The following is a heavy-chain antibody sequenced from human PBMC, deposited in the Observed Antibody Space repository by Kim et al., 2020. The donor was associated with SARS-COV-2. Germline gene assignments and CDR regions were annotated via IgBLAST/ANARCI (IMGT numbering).Heavy chain of an antibody. CDR3: ARDKWFLEWAISFYMDV. D-gene: IGHD3-3*01. CDR2: INPSGGST. J-gene: IGHJ6*03. V-gene: IGHV1-46*01. CDR1: GYTFTSYY. Sequence: ASVKVSCKASGYTFTSYYMHWVRHAPGQGLEWMGIINPSGGSTSYAQKFQGRVTMTRDTSTSTVYMELSSLRSEDTAVYYCARDKWFLEWAISFYMDVWGKGTTVTVSS.